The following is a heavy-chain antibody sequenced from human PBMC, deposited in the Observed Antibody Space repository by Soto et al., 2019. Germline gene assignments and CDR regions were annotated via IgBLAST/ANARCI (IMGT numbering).Heavy chain of an antibody. CDR3: ARNYDSSGYHYFLSDY. D-gene: IGHD3-22*01. J-gene: IGHJ4*02. V-gene: IGHV4-59*01. Sequence: SETLSLTCTVSGGDINSDYWGWIRQPPGKGLEWIGYLYYTGSTHCNPSLKSRVTISKDTSNQFSLKLSSVTAADTAVYYCARNYDSSGYHYFLSDYWGQGTLVTVSS. CDR1: GGDINSDY. CDR2: LYYTGST.